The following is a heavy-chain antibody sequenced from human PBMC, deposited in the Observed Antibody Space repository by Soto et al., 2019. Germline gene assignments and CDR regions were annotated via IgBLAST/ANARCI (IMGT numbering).Heavy chain of an antibody. D-gene: IGHD2-2*02. CDR1: GDSIRGHS. Sequence: SETLSLTCSVSGDSIRGHSWSWIRQPPGKGLEWIGFIYDSGNAKYSPSLKSRVTISLDMSKNHFSLHLDSVTPADTAVYYCAKNVDTNKSGGYTNFGMDVWGQGTTVTVSS. CDR2: IYDSGNA. V-gene: IGHV4-59*11. CDR3: AKNVDTNKSGGYTNFGMDV. J-gene: IGHJ6*02.